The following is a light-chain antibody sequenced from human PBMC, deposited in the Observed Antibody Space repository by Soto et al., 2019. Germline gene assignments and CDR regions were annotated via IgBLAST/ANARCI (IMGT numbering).Light chain of an antibody. CDR3: QQYNSYPIFT. V-gene: IGKV1-5*01. J-gene: IGKJ3*01. Sequence: DIQMTQSPSSLSASVGDRVTITCRASQSLSGWLAWYQQKPGKDPKVLIYGASSLESGVPSRFSGSGSGTEFTLTISGLQPDDFATYYCQQYNSYPIFTFGPGTKVDIK. CDR2: GAS. CDR1: QSLSGW.